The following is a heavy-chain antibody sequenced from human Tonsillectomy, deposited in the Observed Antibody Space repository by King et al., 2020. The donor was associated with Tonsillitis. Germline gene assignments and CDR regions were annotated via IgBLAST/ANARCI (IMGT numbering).Heavy chain of an antibody. Sequence: QLVQSGGGVVQPGRSLRLSCAASGFTFRNYAMHWVRQAPGKGLEWVAIVSYDGTNKFYADSVKGRFTISRDSSKNTLYLQMNSLRAEDTAVYYCARDRWRWVLDIYHWRQGTLVTVSS. CDR1: GFTFRNYA. V-gene: IGHV3-30*04. CDR3: ARDRWRWVLDIYH. CDR2: VSYDGTNK. D-gene: IGHD4-23*01. J-gene: IGHJ4*01.